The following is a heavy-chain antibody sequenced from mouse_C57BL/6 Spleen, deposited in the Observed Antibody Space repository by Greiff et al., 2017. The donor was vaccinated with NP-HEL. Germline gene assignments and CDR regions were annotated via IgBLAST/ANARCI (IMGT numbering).Heavy chain of an antibody. V-gene: IGHV1-5*01. D-gene: IGHD2-5*01. CDR1: GYTFTSYW. CDR2: IYPGNSDT. J-gene: IGHJ4*01. CDR3: TSYYSNYGDYAMDY. Sequence: VQLKESGTVLARPGASVKMSCKTSGYTFTSYWMHWVKQRPGQGLEWIGAIYPGNSDTSYNQKFKGKAKLTAVTSASTAYMELSNLTNEDSAVYYCTSYYSNYGDYAMDYWGQGTSVTVSS.